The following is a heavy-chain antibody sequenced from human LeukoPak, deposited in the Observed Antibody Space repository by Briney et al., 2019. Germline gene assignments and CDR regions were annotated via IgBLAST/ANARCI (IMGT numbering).Heavy chain of an antibody. V-gene: IGHV3-48*01. J-gene: IGHJ4*02. D-gene: IGHD1-26*01. CDR2: ISSSSSTI. Sequence: GGSLRLSCAASGFTFSSYSMDWVRQAPGKGLEWVSYISSSSSTIYYADSAKGRFTISRDNAKNSLYLQMNSLRAEDTAVYYCARDAYSGSYLSDPDYWGQGTLVTVSS. CDR1: GFTFSSYS. CDR3: ARDAYSGSYLSDPDY.